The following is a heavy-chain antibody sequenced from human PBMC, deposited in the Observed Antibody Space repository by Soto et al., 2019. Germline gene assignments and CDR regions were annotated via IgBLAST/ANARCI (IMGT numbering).Heavy chain of an antibody. V-gene: IGHV1-18*04. D-gene: IGHD3-22*01. CDR3: ARVRYYDSSGYYHSS. CDR1: GYTFTSYG. CDR2: ISAYNGNT. Sequence: ASVKVSCKASGYTFTSYGISWVRQAPGQGLEWMGWISAYNGNTNYAQKLQGRVTMTTDTSTSTAYMELRSLRSDDTAVYYCARVRYYDSSGYYHSSWGQGTLVTVSS. J-gene: IGHJ5*02.